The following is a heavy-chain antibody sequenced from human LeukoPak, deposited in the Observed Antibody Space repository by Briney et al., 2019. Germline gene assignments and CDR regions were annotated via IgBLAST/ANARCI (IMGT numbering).Heavy chain of an antibody. CDR1: GYTFTSYG. CDR2: INPSGGST. D-gene: IGHD3-22*01. J-gene: IGHJ5*02. Sequence: ASVKVSCKASGYTFTSYGISWVRQAPGQGLEWMGIINPSGGSTSYAQKFQGRVTMTRDTSTSTVYMELSSLRSEDTAVYYCARDEGSYYYDSSATNWFDPWGQGTLVTVSS. CDR3: ARDEGSYYYDSSATNWFDP. V-gene: IGHV1-46*01.